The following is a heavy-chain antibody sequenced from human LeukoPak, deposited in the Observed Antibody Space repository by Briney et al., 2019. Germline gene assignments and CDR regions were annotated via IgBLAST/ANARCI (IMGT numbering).Heavy chain of an antibody. V-gene: IGHV4-59*08. CDR3: ARHRNYFFDY. J-gene: IGHJ4*01. D-gene: IGHD1-1*01. CDR2: IYYSGST. CDR1: GGSISSYY. Sequence: PSETLSLTHTVSGGSISSYYWSWIRQPPGKGLEWIGYIYYSGSTNYNPSLTSRVTISVDTSKNQFSLKLSSVTAAYTAVYYGARHRNYFFDYWGHGTLVTVSS.